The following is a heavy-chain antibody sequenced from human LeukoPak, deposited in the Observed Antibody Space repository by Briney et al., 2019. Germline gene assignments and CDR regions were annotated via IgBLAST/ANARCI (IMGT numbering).Heavy chain of an antibody. CDR1: GFTFSSYS. D-gene: IGHD6-13*01. CDR2: ISSSSSYI. J-gene: IGHJ6*04. CDR3: ARDRAAAGSGYYYGMDV. Sequence: PGGSLRLSCAASGFTFSSYSMNWVRQAPGKGLEWVSSISSSSSYIYYADSVKGRFTISRDNAKNSLYLQMNSLRAEDTAVYYCARDRAAAGSGYYYGMDVWGKGTTVTVSS. V-gene: IGHV3-21*01.